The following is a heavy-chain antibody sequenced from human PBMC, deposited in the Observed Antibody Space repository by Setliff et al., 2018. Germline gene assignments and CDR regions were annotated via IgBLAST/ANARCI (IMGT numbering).Heavy chain of an antibody. V-gene: IGHV3-7*01. J-gene: IGHJ4*02. Sequence: PGGSLRLSCAASGFTFSRYWMSWVRQAPGKGLEWVANIKEDGSEKYYVDSVKGRFTISRDNAKNSLYLQMNSLRAEDTAVYYCARTRPWLPKAYYFEYWGQGTLVTVSS. CDR3: ARTRPWLPKAYYFEY. CDR2: IKEDGSEK. CDR1: GFTFSRYW. D-gene: IGHD3-9*01.